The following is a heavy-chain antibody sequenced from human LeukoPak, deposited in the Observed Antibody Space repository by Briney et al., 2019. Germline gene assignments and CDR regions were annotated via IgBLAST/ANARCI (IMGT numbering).Heavy chain of an antibody. CDR1: GFTFDDYG. D-gene: IGHD1-1*01. J-gene: IGHJ3*02. CDR3: AREMRVQLERRSAFDI. CDR2: IKQDGSEK. Sequence: GGSLRLSCAASGFTFDDYGMSWVRQAPGKGLEWVANIKQDGSEKYYVDSVKGRFTISRDNAKNSLYLQMNSLRAEDTAVYYCAREMRVQLERRSAFDIWGQGTMVTVSS. V-gene: IGHV3-7*01.